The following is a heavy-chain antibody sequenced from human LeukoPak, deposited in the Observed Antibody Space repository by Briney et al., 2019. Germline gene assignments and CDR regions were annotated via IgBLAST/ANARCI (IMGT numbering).Heavy chain of an antibody. CDR3: ARDLLALTSGSYYYYMDV. Sequence: PSETLSLTCTVSGGSISSSDYYWGWIRQPPGKGLEWIGSVFYSGSTYYNPSLQSRVTISVDTSKNQFSLKLTSVTATDTAVYYCARDLLALTSGSYYYYMDVWGKGTTVTVSS. D-gene: IGHD1-26*01. CDR2: VFYSGST. V-gene: IGHV4-39*02. J-gene: IGHJ6*03. CDR1: GGSISSSDYY.